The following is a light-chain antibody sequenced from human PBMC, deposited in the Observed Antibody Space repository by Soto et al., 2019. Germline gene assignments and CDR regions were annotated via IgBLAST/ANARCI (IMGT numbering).Light chain of an antibody. CDR2: KVS. CDR3: MQGTHWPYT. V-gene: IGKV2-30*01. Sequence: DVAMTQSPLSLPVTLGQPASISCRSSQSLVYSNGVTYLNWFQQRPGQSPRRLIHKVSNRDSGVPDRFSGSASGTDFTLKISRVEAEDVGVYYCMQGTHWPYTFGQGTKLEIK. CDR1: QSLVYSNGVTY. J-gene: IGKJ2*01.